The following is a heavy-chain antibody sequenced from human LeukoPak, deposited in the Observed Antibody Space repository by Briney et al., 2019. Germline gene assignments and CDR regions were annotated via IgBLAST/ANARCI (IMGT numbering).Heavy chain of an antibody. CDR1: GFTFSSYA. Sequence: GGSLRLSCAASGFTFSSYAMSWVRQAPGKGLEWVSAISGSGGSTYYADSVRGRFTISRDNSKNTLYLQMNSLRAEDTAVYYCARDPGGDKANYYYYYYMDVWGKGTTVTVSS. J-gene: IGHJ6*03. D-gene: IGHD4-17*01. CDR2: ISGSGGST. V-gene: IGHV3-23*01. CDR3: ARDPGGDKANYYYYYYMDV.